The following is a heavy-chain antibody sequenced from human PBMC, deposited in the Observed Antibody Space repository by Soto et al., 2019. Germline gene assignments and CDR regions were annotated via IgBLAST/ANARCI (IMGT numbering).Heavy chain of an antibody. J-gene: IGHJ5*02. D-gene: IGHD3-10*01. V-gene: IGHV4-31*03. CDR3: ARASYYYGSGSRNWFDP. CDR2: IYYSGST. Sequence: SETLSLTCTVSGGSISSGGYYWSWIRQHPGKGLEWIGYIYYSGSTYYNPSLKSRVTISVDTSKNQFSLKLSSVTAADTAVYYCARASYYYGSGSRNWFDPWGQGTRVTVSS. CDR1: GGSISSGGYY.